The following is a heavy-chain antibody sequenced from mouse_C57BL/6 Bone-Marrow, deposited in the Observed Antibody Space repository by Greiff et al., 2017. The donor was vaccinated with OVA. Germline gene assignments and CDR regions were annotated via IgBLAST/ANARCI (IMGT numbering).Heavy chain of an antibody. J-gene: IGHJ3*01. D-gene: IGHD4-1*01. CDR2: IDPETGGT. CDR1: GYTFTDYE. Sequence: VQLQQSGAELVRPGASVTLSCKASGYTFTDYEMHWVKQTPVHGLEWIGAIDPETGGTAYNQKFKGKAILTADKSSSTAYMELRSLTSEDSAVYYCTRSGLGRLFAYWGQGTLVTVSA. V-gene: IGHV1-15*01. CDR3: TRSGLGRLFAY.